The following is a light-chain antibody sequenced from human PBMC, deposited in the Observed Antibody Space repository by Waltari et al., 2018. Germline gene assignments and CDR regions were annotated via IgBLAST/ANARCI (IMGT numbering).Light chain of an antibody. J-gene: IGKJ4*01. CDR2: LGS. CDR3: MQAVQTPLT. V-gene: IGKV2-28*01. CDR1: QSLLYSNGYNY. Sequence: DIVMTQSPLSLPVTPGEPASISCRSSQSLLYSNGYNYLDWYLQKPVQSPQLLIYLGSNRASGVPDRFSGSGSGTDFTLNISRVEAEDVGVYYCMQAVQTPLTFGGGTKVEIK.